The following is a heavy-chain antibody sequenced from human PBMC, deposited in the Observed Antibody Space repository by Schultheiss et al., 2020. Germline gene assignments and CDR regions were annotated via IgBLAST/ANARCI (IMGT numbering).Heavy chain of an antibody. CDR1: GGSINNYY. D-gene: IGHD6-13*01. J-gene: IGHJ6*02. V-gene: IGHV4-59*01. Sequence: SETLSLTCTVSGGSINNYYWSWIRQPPGKGLEWIGYIYYSGSTNYNPSLKSRVTISVDTSKNQFSLKLSSVTAADTAVYYCARDPVYSSSWGLYGMDVWGQGTTVTVSS. CDR2: IYYSGST. CDR3: ARDPVYSSSWGLYGMDV.